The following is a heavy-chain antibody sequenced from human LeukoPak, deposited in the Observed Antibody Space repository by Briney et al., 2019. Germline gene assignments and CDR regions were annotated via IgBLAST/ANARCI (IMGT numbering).Heavy chain of an antibody. V-gene: IGHV1-18*01. CDR1: GYTFTSYG. D-gene: IGHD2-2*01. Sequence: ASVKVSCKASGYTFTSYGISWVRQAPGQGLEWMGWISAYNGNTNYAQKLQGRVTMTTDTSTSTAYMELRSLRSDDTAVYYCARDLRRYSSSTSCVSPYWRQGTLVTVSS. J-gene: IGHJ4*02. CDR2: ISAYNGNT. CDR3: ARDLRRYSSSTSCVSPY.